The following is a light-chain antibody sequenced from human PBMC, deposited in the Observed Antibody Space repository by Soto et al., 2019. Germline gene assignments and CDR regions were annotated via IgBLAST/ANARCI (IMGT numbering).Light chain of an antibody. CDR2: EVN. CDR1: SSDVGGFNS. V-gene: IGLV2-14*01. CDR3: SSYTGISTHVI. Sequence: QSVLTQPASVSGSPGQSITISCTGTSSDVGGFNSVSWYQQHPGKAPKLLIYEVNSRPSGVSNRFSGSKSGNTASLTISGLQAEDGAHYYCSSYTGISTHVIFGGGTKLTVL. J-gene: IGLJ2*01.